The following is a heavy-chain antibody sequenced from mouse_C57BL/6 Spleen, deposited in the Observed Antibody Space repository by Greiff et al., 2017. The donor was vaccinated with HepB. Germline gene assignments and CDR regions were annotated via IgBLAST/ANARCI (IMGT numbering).Heavy chain of an antibody. CDR2: INPGSGGT. CDR3: AREGFDY. Sequence: VQLQQSGAELVRPGTSVKVSCKASGYAFTNYLIEWVKQRPGQGLEWIGVINPGSGGTNYNEKLKGKATLTADKSSSTAYMQLSSLTSEDSAVYFCAREGFDYWGQGTTLTVSS. J-gene: IGHJ2*01. CDR1: GYAFTNYL. V-gene: IGHV1-54*01.